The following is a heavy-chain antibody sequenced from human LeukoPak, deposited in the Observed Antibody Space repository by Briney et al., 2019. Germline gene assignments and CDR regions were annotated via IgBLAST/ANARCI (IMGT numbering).Heavy chain of an antibody. D-gene: IGHD3-10*01. CDR1: GYTFTSYY. J-gene: IGHJ4*02. Sequence: RASVKVSCKASGYTFTSYYTHWVPQAPGQGLELMGIINPSGGSTSYAQKFQGRVTMTRDTSTSTVYMELSSLRSEDTAVYYCARDTNPSSSSGYYGSGSYYNPLDYWGQGTLVTVSS. CDR3: ARDTNPSSSSGYYGSGSYYNPLDY. CDR2: INPSGGST. V-gene: IGHV1-46*03.